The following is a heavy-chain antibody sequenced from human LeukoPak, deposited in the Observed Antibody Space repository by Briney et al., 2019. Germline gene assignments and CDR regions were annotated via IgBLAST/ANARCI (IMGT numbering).Heavy chain of an antibody. Sequence: QAGGSLRLSCAASGFTFSSYAMSWVRQAPGEGLEWVSAIRGSGDRTHYADSVKGRFTISRDNSKNTLYLQMNILRAEDTAVYYCAKDSKIVGATFRSYHYMDVWGKGTAVTVSS. J-gene: IGHJ6*03. V-gene: IGHV3-23*01. D-gene: IGHD3-16*02. CDR1: GFTFSSYA. CDR2: IRGSGDRT. CDR3: AKDSKIVGATFRSYHYMDV.